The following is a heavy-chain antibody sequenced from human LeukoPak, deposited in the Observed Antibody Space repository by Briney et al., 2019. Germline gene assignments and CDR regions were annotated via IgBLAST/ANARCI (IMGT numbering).Heavy chain of an antibody. CDR2: IYYSGST. Sequence: PSETLSLTCTVSGGSISSYYWSWIRQPPGKGLEWIGYIYYSGSTNYNPSLKSRVTISVDTSKNQFSLKLSSVTAADTAVYYCARDSVARSAFDIWGQGTMVTVSS. D-gene: IGHD2-15*01. CDR3: ARDSVARSAFDI. J-gene: IGHJ3*02. V-gene: IGHV4-59*01. CDR1: GGSISSYY.